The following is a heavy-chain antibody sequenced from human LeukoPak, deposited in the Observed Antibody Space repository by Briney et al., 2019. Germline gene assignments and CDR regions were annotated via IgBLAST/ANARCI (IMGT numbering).Heavy chain of an antibody. CDR2: IVVGSGNT. D-gene: IGHD3-10*01. V-gene: IGHV1-58*02. J-gene: IGHJ4*02. CDR1: GFTFTSSA. CDR3: AADYYGSGSYYELN. Sequence: GTSVKVSCKASGFTFTSSAMQWVRQARGQRLEWIGWIVVGSGNTNYAQKFQERVTITRDMSTSTAYMELSSLRSEDTAVYYCAADYYGSGSYYELNWGQGTLVTVSS.